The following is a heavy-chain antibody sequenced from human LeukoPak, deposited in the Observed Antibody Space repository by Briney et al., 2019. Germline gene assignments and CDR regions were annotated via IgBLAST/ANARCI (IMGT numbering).Heavy chain of an antibody. CDR1: GFTFSSYW. CDR3: ATPTAGTWHFDY. V-gene: IGHV3-7*01. Sequence: GGSLRLSCAASGFTFSSYWMTWVRQAPGKGLEWVAHIEQDASERYYVDSVKGRFTISRDNAKNSLYLQMNSLRAEDTAVYYCATPTAGTWHFDYWGQGTLVTVSS. D-gene: IGHD1-1*01. J-gene: IGHJ4*02. CDR2: IEQDASER.